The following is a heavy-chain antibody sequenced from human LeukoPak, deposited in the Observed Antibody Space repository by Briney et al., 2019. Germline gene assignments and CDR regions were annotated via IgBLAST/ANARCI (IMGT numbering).Heavy chain of an antibody. V-gene: IGHV5-51*01. D-gene: IGHD3-10*01. CDR1: GYSFPNYW. J-gene: IGHJ2*01. Sequence: GESLKISCKGSGYSFPNYWIGWVRQMPGKGLEWMGIIYPGDSDTTYKPSFQGQVTISADKSISTAYLQWSSLKASDTAIYYCARLGGDTYYFGSASYPNWYFDLWGRGTLVTVSS. CDR3: ARLGGDTYYFGSASYPNWYFDL. CDR2: IYPGDSDT.